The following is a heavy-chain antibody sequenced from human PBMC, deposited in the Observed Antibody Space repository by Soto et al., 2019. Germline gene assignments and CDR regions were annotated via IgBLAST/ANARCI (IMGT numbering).Heavy chain of an antibody. CDR3: ARYRCSSTSCTGYFDL. CDR2: IIHILGIA. D-gene: IGHD2-2*01. J-gene: IGHJ2*01. V-gene: IGHV1-69*02. Sequence: QVQLVQSGAEVKKPGASVKVSCKASGGTFSSYPISWVRQAHGHGLEWMGRIIHILGIANYAQTFQGRVTITADKSTSTAYMELSSLRSEDTAVYYCARYRCSSTSCTGYFDLWGRGTLVTVSS. CDR1: GGTFSSYP.